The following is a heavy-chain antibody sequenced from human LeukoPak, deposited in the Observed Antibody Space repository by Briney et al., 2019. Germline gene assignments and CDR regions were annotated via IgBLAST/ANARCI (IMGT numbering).Heavy chain of an antibody. D-gene: IGHD3-3*01. V-gene: IGHV4-59*11. CDR2: IYYSGST. CDR1: GGSISSHY. J-gene: IGHJ2*01. Sequence: SETLSLTCTVSGGSISSHYWSWIRQPPGKGLEWIGYIYYSGSTNYNPSLKSRVTISVDTSKNQFSLKLSSVTAADTAVYYCARVITIFGVVRGYFDLWGRGTLSLSPQ. CDR3: ARVITIFGVVRGYFDL.